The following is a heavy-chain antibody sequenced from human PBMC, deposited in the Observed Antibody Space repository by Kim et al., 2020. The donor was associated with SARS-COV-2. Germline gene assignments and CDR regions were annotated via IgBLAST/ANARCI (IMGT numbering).Heavy chain of an antibody. CDR3: AREGLGYCSSTSCYRVRVFFDY. D-gene: IGHD2-2*01. CDR1: GGTFSSYA. J-gene: IGHJ4*02. Sequence: SVKVSCKASGGTFSSYAISWVRQAPGQGLEWMGGIIPIFGTANYAQKFQGRVTITADESTSTAYMELSSLRSEDTAVYYCAREGLGYCSSTSCYRVRVFFDYWGQGTLVTVSS. CDR2: IIPIFGTA. V-gene: IGHV1-69*13.